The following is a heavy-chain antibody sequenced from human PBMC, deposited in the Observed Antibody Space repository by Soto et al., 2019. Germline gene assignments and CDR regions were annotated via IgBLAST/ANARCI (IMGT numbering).Heavy chain of an antibody. J-gene: IGHJ5*02. CDR2: IRGSGGST. CDR3: ANDSSRGWPTGWLDP. CDR1: GFTFSSYA. Sequence: PGGSRRRSCAASGFTFSSYAMSWVRQAPGKGLEWVSAIRGSGGSTYYADSVKGRFTISRDNSKNTLYLQMNSLRAEDTALSYCANDSSRGWPTGWLDPWGQGTLVTLCS. V-gene: IGHV3-23*01. D-gene: IGHD6-19*01.